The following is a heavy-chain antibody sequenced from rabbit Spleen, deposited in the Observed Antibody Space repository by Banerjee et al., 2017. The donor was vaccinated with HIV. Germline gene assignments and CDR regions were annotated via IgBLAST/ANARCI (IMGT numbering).Heavy chain of an antibody. CDR3: ARDLVAAIGWNFNL. CDR2: IDTNDGDT. D-gene: IGHD5-1*01. J-gene: IGHJ4*01. Sequence: QEQLVESGGGLVKPEGSLKLTCTASGFSFSSSNWICWVRQAPGKGLEWIACIDTNDGDTDYANWPKGRFTISKTSSTTVTLQMTSLTAADTATYFCARDLVAAIGWNFNLWGPGTLVTVS. V-gene: IGHV1S45*01. CDR1: GFSFSSSNW.